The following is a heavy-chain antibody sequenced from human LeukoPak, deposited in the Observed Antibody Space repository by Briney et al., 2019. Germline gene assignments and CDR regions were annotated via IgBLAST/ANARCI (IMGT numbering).Heavy chain of an antibody. V-gene: IGHV4-59*01. J-gene: IGHJ4*02. CDR2: IYYSGST. CDR1: GGSISSYY. D-gene: IGHD6-19*01. Sequence: SETLSLTCTVSGGSISSYYWSWIRQPPGKGLEWIGYIYYSGSTNYNPSLKSRVTISVDTSKNQFSLKLSSETAADTAVYYCAASQLWYSSGWYYFDYWGQGTLVTVSS. CDR3: AASQLWYSSGWYYFDY.